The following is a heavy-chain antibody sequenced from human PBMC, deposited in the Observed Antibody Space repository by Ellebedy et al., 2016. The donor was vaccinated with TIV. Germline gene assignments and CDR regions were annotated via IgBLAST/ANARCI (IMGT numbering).Heavy chain of an antibody. V-gene: IGHV3-53*01. D-gene: IGHD2-8*01. CDR2: LYGGGAS. J-gene: IGHJ3*01. CDR3: VTRHNGPFDF. CDR1: GFSVSSND. Sequence: ETLSLXCAVSGFSVSSNDMCWVRQAPGKGLELVSLLYGGGASYYADSVKGRFTISTDNSKKTLYLQMSGLGAEDTAVYYCVTRHNGPFDFWGQGTMVTVSS.